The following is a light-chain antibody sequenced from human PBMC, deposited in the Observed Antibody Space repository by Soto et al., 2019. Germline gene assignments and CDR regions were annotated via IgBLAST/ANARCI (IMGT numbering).Light chain of an antibody. CDR2: GAS. CDR1: QTISTY. Sequence: DIQMPQSPSPLSASVGDRVTITCRASQTISTYLNWYQQKPGKAPKLLIYGASSLQSGVPSRFSGSGSGTDFSLTISSLQPEDFGTYYCQQSFSTHRTFGQGTKVEIK. J-gene: IGKJ1*01. V-gene: IGKV1-39*01. CDR3: QQSFSTHRT.